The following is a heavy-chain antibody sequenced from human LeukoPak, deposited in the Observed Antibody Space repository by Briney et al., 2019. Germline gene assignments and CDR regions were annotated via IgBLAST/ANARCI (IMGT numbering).Heavy chain of an antibody. CDR1: GFPFSTYA. CDR3: AKDGGIYPAWYFEY. D-gene: IGHD1-26*01. J-gene: IGHJ4*02. V-gene: IGHV3-23*01. CDR2: LSDTGSMT. Sequence: PGGSLRLSCAASGFPFSTYAMTWVRQAPGKGLEWVSTLSDTGSMTYYAESVKGRFTISRDNSKNTVYLQMNSLRADDTAVYYCAKDGGIYPAWYFEYWGQGTLVTVSS.